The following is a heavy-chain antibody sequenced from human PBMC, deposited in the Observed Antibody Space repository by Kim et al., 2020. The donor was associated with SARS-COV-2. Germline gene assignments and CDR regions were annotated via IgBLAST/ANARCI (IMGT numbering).Heavy chain of an antibody. CDR1: GGSFSGYY. D-gene: IGHD2-2*01. Sequence: SETLSLTCAVYGGSFSGYYWSWIRQPPGKGLEWIGEINHSGSTNYNPSLKSRVTISVDTSNNQFSLKLSSVTAADTAVYYCASRKGYCSSTSCYVRKYYYYYGMDVWGQGTTVTVSS. CDR2: INHSGST. J-gene: IGHJ6*02. V-gene: IGHV4-34*01. CDR3: ASRKGYCSSTSCYVRKYYYYYGMDV.